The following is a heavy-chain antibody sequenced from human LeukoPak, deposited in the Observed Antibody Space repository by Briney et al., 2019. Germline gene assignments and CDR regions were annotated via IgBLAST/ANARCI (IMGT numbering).Heavy chain of an antibody. Sequence: GGTLRLSCAASGFTFSSYGMSWVRQAPGKGLEWVSAISGSGGSTYYADSVKGRFTISRDNPKNTLYLQMNSLRAEDTAVYYCARGVIAAGGNDFDYWGQGTLVTVSS. CDR1: GFTFSSYG. V-gene: IGHV3-23*01. CDR2: ISGSGGST. D-gene: IGHD6-13*01. J-gene: IGHJ4*02. CDR3: ARGVIAAGGNDFDY.